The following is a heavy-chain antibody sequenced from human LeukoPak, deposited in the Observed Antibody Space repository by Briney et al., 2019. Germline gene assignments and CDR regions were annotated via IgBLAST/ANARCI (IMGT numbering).Heavy chain of an antibody. CDR1: AGSFSGFY. Sequence: SETLSLTCAVYAGSFSGFYWNWIRQPPGKGLEWIGEINHGGITNYNPSLESRVTILVNTSKNQFSLNLSSVTAADMSVYYCAGRRYYYGSSGYQTWGQGTLVTVSS. J-gene: IGHJ5*02. D-gene: IGHD3-22*01. V-gene: IGHV4-34*01. CDR2: INHGGIT. CDR3: AGRRYYYGSSGYQT.